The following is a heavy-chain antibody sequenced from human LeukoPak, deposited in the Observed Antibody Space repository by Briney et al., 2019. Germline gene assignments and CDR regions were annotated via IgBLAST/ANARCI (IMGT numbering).Heavy chain of an antibody. Sequence: PGGSLRLSCAASGFTFSSYGMSWVRQAPGKRLEWVSYISSSSGNIYYADSVKGRFTISRDNAKTSLYLQMNSLRAEDTALYYCARDRGGIGYYMDVWGKGTTVTVSS. V-gene: IGHV3-48*04. CDR3: ARDRGGIGYYMDV. J-gene: IGHJ6*03. D-gene: IGHD3-16*02. CDR1: GFTFSSYG. CDR2: ISSSSGNI.